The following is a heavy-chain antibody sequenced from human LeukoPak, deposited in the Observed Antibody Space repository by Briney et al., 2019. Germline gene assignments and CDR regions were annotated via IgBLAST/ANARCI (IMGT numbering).Heavy chain of an antibody. Sequence: EASVKVSCKASGYTFTSYGISWVRQAPGQGLEWMGWISAYNGNTNYAQKLQGRVTMTTDTSTSTAYMELRSLRSDDTAVYYCARDLHYTSDPSYCSSTSCDPNLFDYWGQGTLVTVSS. CDR3: ARDLHYTSDPSYCSSTSCDPNLFDY. J-gene: IGHJ4*02. D-gene: IGHD2-2*01. V-gene: IGHV1-18*01. CDR2: ISAYNGNT. CDR1: GYTFTSYG.